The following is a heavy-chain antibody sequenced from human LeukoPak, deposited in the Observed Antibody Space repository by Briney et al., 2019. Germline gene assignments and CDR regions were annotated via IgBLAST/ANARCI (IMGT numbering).Heavy chain of an antibody. D-gene: IGHD1-1*01. Sequence: GGSLRLSCAASGFTFSSYEMNWVRQAPGKGLEWVSYISSSGSTIYYADSVKGRFTISRDNAKNSLYLQMNSLRAEDTAVYYCARRYLPTGYYYYYMDVWGKGTTVTISS. J-gene: IGHJ6*03. CDR3: ARRYLPTGYYYYYMDV. CDR1: GFTFSSYE. V-gene: IGHV3-48*03. CDR2: ISSSGSTI.